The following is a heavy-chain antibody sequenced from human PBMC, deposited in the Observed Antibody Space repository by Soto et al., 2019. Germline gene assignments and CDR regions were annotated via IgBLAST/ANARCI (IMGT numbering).Heavy chain of an antibody. CDR2: IYYSGST. J-gene: IGHJ5*02. CDR3: SCRVYCSGGSCYSHGWLDP. D-gene: IGHD2-15*01. V-gene: IGHV4-59*01. CDR1: GGSISSYY. Sequence: KTSETLSLTCAVSGGSISSYYGSWIRQPPGKGLEWIGYIYYSGSTNYNPSLKSRVTITVDTYKNQFSLKLSSVTAADTAVYYCSCRVYCSGGSCYSHGWLDPWGQGTLVTVSS.